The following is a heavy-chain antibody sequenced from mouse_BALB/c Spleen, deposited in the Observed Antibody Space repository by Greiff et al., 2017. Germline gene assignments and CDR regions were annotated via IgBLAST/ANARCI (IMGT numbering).Heavy chain of an antibody. CDR3: ARALNYGSHWYFDV. Sequence: VQLQESGPGLVKPSQSLSLTCSVTGYSITSGYYWNWIRQFPGNKLEWMGYISYDGSNNYNPSLKNRISITRDTSKNQFFLKLNSVTTEDTATYYCARALNYGSHWYFDVWGAGTTVTVSS. CDR2: ISYDGSN. V-gene: IGHV3-6*02. CDR1: GYSITSGYY. J-gene: IGHJ1*01. D-gene: IGHD1-1*01.